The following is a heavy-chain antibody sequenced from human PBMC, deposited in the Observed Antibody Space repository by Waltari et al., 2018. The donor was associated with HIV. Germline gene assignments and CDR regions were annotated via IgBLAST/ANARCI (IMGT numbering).Heavy chain of an antibody. V-gene: IGHV3-49*03. J-gene: IGHJ4*02. CDR2: VRNPHFGGAK. CDR3: SIDHAYLYLLDY. Sequence: QVVDSGGGLVQPGRSLKLSCATSGFDFYGSAVSWFRQAPGNPLCGGGSVRNPHFGGAKLYAASVRVRFVISRDDSKGIAYLQMNSLKAQDTGIYYCSIDHAYLYLLDYWGQGTLVTVSS. CDR1: GFDFYGSA.